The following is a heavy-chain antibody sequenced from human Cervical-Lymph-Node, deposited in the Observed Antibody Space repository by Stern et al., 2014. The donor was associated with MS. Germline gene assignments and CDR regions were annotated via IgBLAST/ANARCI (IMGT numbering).Heavy chain of an antibody. Sequence: VQLVESGGGVVQPGRSLRLSCGASGFVFRRYALHWARQAPGKGLECVALISYDGRDKYYTDSVKGRFTVSRDNSNNTVDLEMNSLRLEDTAVYYCAKGGSGSYLDWGQGSLVTVSS. CDR3: AKGGSGSYLD. J-gene: IGHJ4*02. CDR1: GFVFRRYA. V-gene: IGHV3-30*04. D-gene: IGHD1-26*01. CDR2: ISYDGRDK.